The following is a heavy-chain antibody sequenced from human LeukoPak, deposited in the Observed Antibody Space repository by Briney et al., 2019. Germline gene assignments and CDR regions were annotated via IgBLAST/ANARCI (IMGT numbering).Heavy chain of an antibody. J-gene: IGHJ3*02. Sequence: SETLSLTCSVSGGSISSYYWSWIRQPPGKGLEWIGDIRYSGSTNYNPSLKSRVTISVDTSKNQFSLKLSSVTAADTAVHYCARVGCGGDCFSATNAFDIWGQGTVVTVSS. D-gene: IGHD2-21*02. CDR2: IRYSGST. CDR3: ARVGCGGDCFSATNAFDI. CDR1: GGSISSYY. V-gene: IGHV4-59*01.